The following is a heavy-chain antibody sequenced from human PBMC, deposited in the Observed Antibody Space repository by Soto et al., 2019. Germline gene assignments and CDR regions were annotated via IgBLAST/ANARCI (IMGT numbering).Heavy chain of an antibody. Sequence: QVQLQESGPGLVKPSETLSLNCSVSGDAISRHYWSWIRQSPGKGLEWLGYFFHTGTAPHNPSLRSRVTMSVDTSKNQFSLKLTSVIPADTAVYFCARNYGGNSQFFDLWGRGTLVTVSS. CDR3: ARNYGGNSQFFDL. J-gene: IGHJ2*01. V-gene: IGHV4-59*11. CDR2: FFHTGTA. CDR1: GDAISRHY. D-gene: IGHD4-17*01.